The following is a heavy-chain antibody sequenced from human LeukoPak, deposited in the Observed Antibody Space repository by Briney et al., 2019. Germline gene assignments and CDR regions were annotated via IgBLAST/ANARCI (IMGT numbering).Heavy chain of an antibody. CDR2: IYYSGST. D-gene: IGHD1-26*01. CDR1: GGSLSGYY. V-gene: IGHV4-59*08. J-gene: IGHJ4*02. CDR3: ARHLRDRSIVGAIDC. Sequence: PSETLSLTCTVSGGSLSGYYWSWIRQPPGKELEGIGDIYYSGSTNYNPSLKSRVTISVDTSKNQFSLQLSDVTAADAAVYYCARHLRDRSIVGAIDCWGQGTLVTDSS.